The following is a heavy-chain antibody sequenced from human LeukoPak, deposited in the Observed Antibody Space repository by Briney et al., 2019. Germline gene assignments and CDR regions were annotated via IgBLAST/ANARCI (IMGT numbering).Heavy chain of an antibody. D-gene: IGHD2-2*01. CDR1: GYTFTSYG. V-gene: IGHV1-18*01. CDR3: ARDLGGGSDCSSTSCYVSFDY. CDR2: ISASNGNT. J-gene: IGHJ4*02. Sequence: ASVKVSCKASGYTFTSYGISWVRQAPGQGLEWMGWISASNGNTNYAQKLQGRVTMTTDTSTSTAYMELRSLRSDGAAVYYCARDLGGGSDCSSTSCYVSFDYWGQGNLVTVSS.